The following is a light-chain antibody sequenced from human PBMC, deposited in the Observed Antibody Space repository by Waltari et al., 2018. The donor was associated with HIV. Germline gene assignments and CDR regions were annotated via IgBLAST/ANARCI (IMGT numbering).Light chain of an antibody. CDR2: ID. J-gene: IGLJ2*01. CDR1: SGSIARNY. Sequence: FMLTQPHSVSESPGKTVTISCTRNSGSIARNYVQWYQQRPGSPPTAVAIDDKPSGVPDRFSATIDSSSNSAYLTISGLKPEDEADYYCQCNDPTNYVVFGGGTHLTVL. CDR3: QCNDPTNYVV. V-gene: IGLV6-57*01.